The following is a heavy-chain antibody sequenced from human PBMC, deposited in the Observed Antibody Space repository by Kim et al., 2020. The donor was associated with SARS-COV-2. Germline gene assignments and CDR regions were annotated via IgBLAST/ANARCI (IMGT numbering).Heavy chain of an antibody. CDR2: VHFSGVS. D-gene: IGHD2-21*01. V-gene: IGHV4-39*01. J-gene: IGHJ5*02. CDR3: ARLHTNDRFFYS. Sequence: SETLSLTCTVSGDSINNNAYHWGWVRQPPGQALEWIGSVHFSGVSYYNPSLKIRVTVSADTSKNQLSLNVYSVTAADTALYFCARLHTNDRFFYSWGQRT. CDR1: GDSINNNAYH.